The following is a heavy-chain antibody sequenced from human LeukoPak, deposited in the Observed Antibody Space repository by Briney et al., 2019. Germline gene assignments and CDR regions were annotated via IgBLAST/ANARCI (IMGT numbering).Heavy chain of an antibody. D-gene: IGHD3-10*01. CDR1: GGSISSYY. CDR2: IYYSGST. J-gene: IGHJ6*02. V-gene: IGHV4-59*01. CDR3: ARVGSAIYYYYGMDV. Sequence: SETLPLTCTVSGGSISSYYWSWIRQPPGKGLEWIGYIYYSGSTNYNPSLKSRVTISVDTSKNQFSLKLSPVTAADTAVYYCARVGSAIYYYYGMDVWGQGTTVTVSS.